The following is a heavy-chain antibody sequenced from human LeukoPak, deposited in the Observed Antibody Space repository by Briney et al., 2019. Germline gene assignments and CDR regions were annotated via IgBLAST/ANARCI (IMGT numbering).Heavy chain of an antibody. CDR3: ACTAYYDTPRVNDY. J-gene: IGHJ4*02. Sequence: SETLSLTCAVYGGSFSSYYWSWIRQPPGEGLQWIGEINRSGRTNYNPSLASRVTISADTSNNQFSLKLTSVTAADTAAYYCACTAYYDTPRVNDYWGQGTLVTVSS. CDR2: INRSGRT. CDR1: GGSFSSYY. D-gene: IGHD3-16*01. V-gene: IGHV4-34*01.